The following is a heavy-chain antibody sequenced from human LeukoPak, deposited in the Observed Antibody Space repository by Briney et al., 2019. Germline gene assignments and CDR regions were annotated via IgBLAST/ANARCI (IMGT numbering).Heavy chain of an antibody. CDR1: GGSISSGGYY. J-gene: IGHJ4*02. D-gene: IGHD1-26*01. Sequence: SETLSLTCTVSGGSISSGGYYWSWIRQPPGKGLEWIGYIYHSGSTYYNPSLKSRVTISVDRSKNQFSLKLSSVTAADTAVYYCARGVVGATVRFDYWGQGTLVTVSS. CDR3: ARGVVGATVRFDY. V-gene: IGHV4-30-2*01. CDR2: IYHSGST.